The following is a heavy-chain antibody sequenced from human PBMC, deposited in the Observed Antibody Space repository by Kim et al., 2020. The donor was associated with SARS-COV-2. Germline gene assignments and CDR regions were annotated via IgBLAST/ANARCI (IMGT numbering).Heavy chain of an antibody. J-gene: IGHJ5*02. D-gene: IGHD6-13*01. CDR3: ARDPTAAAGEKYNWFDP. CDR1: GYTFTSYG. CDR2: ISAYNGNT. V-gene: IGHV1-18*04. Sequence: ASVKVSCKASGYTFTSYGISWVRQAPGQGLEWMGWISAYNGNTNYAQKLQGRVTMTTDTSTSTAYMELRSLRSDDTPVYYCARDPTAAAGEKYNWFDPWGQGTLVTVSS.